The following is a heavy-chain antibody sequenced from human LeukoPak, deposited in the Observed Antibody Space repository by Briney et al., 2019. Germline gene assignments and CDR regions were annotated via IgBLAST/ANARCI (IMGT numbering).Heavy chain of an antibody. Sequence: SETLSLTCSVSGASLRSYSWSWLRQPAGKGLEWIGRIHTSASTEYNPSLKSRVTMSVDTSKNQFSLKLSSVTAADTAVYFCARDDDSEYSDDAFDIWGQGTLVTVSS. CDR1: GASLRSYS. CDR2: IHTSAST. J-gene: IGHJ3*02. CDR3: ARDDDSEYSDDAFDI. D-gene: IGHD1-26*01. V-gene: IGHV4-4*07.